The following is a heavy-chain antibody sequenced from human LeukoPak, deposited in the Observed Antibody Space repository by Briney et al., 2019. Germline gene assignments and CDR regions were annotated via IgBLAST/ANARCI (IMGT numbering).Heavy chain of an antibody. D-gene: IGHD1-14*01. CDR1: GFTFSNYG. CDR3: ATERFDGFDM. CDR2: IRYDGSNR. J-gene: IGHJ3*02. V-gene: IGHV3-30*02. Sequence: GGSLRLSCAASGFTFSNYGMHWVRQAPGKGLEWVAFIRYDGSNRYYADSVRGRFTISRDNAKNTLYLQMSSLRVEDTAVYYCATERFDGFDMWGQGTMVTVSS.